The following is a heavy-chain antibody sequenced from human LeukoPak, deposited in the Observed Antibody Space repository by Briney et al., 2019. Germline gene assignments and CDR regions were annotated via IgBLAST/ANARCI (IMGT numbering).Heavy chain of an antibody. V-gene: IGHV4-4*07. Sequence: SETLSLTCTVSGGSISSYYWSWIRQPAGKALEWIGRIYSNGSTNYNPSLKSRVTMSVDTSKNQFSLKLSSVTVADTAVYYCAREGRYGDYEGYWGQGTLVTVSS. CDR2: IYSNGST. CDR1: GGSISSYY. J-gene: IGHJ4*02. D-gene: IGHD4-17*01. CDR3: AREGRYGDYEGY.